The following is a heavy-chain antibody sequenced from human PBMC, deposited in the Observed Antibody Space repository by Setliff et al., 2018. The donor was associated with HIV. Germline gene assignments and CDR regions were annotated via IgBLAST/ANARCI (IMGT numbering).Heavy chain of an antibody. CDR1: GYTFTSYW. Sequence: PGESLKISCKGSGYTFTSYWIGWVRQMPGKGLEWMGIIYPGDSDARYSPSFQGQVTISADKSISTAYLQWSSLKASDTAMYYCARQGYYYYYGMDVWGQGTTVTVSS. J-gene: IGHJ6*02. CDR3: ARQGYYYYYGMDV. CDR2: IYPGDSDA. V-gene: IGHV5-51*01.